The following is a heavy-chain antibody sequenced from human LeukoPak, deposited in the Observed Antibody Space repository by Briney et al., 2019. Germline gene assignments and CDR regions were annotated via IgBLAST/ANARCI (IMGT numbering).Heavy chain of an antibody. Sequence: GASVKVSCKASGGTFSSYAISWVRQAPGQGLEWMGIINPSGGSTSYAQKFQGRVTMTRDTSTSTVYMELSSLRSEDTAVYYCARAIHYDSSGYLMIDYWGQGTLVTVSS. J-gene: IGHJ4*02. CDR2: INPSGGST. V-gene: IGHV1-46*01. D-gene: IGHD3-22*01. CDR1: GGTFSSYA. CDR3: ARAIHYDSSGYLMIDY.